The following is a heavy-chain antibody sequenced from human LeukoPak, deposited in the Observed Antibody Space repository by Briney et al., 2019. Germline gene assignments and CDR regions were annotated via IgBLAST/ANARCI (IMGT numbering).Heavy chain of an antibody. CDR2: IYQNGST. CDR1: GGSISSYY. Sequence: PSETLSLTCTVSGGSISSYYWSWIRQPPGKGLEWIGSIYQNGSTYYNSSLKSRVTISVDIFKNQFSLKLTSVTAADTAVYYCARGSYYSDKNDYPDYWGQGALVTVSS. V-gene: IGHV4-59*08. CDR3: ARGSYYSDKNDYPDY. J-gene: IGHJ4*02. D-gene: IGHD3-22*01.